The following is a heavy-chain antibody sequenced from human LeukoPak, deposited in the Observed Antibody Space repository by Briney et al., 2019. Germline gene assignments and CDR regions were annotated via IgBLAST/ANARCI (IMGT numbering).Heavy chain of an antibody. CDR1: GYTFTGYY. CDR3: AVSSYGQYYYYYMDV. J-gene: IGHJ6*03. Sequence: GASVKVSCKASGYTFTGYYMHWVRQAPGQGLEWMGWINPNSGGTNYAQKFQGRVTMTRDTSISTAYMELSRLRSDDTAVYYCAVSSYGQYYYYYMDVWGKGTTVTISS. V-gene: IGHV1-2*02. D-gene: IGHD5-18*01. CDR2: INPNSGGT.